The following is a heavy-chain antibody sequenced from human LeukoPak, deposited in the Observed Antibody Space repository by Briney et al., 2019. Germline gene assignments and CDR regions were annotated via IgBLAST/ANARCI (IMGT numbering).Heavy chain of an antibody. Sequence: GESLRLSCAASGFTFSTYAMHWVRQAPGKGLEWVSIISTSGDTTYYAGSVKGRFTISRDNSKNTLFLQMNSLRAEDTAVYYRARGSPLSYYFDYWGQGTLVTVSS. D-gene: IGHD2/OR15-2a*01. J-gene: IGHJ4*02. CDR2: ISTSGDTT. CDR3: ARGSPLSYYFDY. V-gene: IGHV3-23*01. CDR1: GFTFSTYA.